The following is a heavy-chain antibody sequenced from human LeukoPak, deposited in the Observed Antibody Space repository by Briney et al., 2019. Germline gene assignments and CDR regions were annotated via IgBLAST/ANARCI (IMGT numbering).Heavy chain of an antibody. CDR3: ARDQPIRQYYDFWSGYYTRDYYYYYMDV. CDR1: GGSISSGSYY. Sequence: SETLSLTCTVSGGSISSGSYYWSWIRQPAGKGLEWIGRIYTSGSTNYNPSLKSRVTISVDTSKNQFSLKLSSVTAADTAVYYCARDQPIRQYYDFWSGYYTRDYYYYYMDVWGKGTTVTVSS. J-gene: IGHJ6*03. V-gene: IGHV4-61*02. D-gene: IGHD3-3*01. CDR2: IYTSGST.